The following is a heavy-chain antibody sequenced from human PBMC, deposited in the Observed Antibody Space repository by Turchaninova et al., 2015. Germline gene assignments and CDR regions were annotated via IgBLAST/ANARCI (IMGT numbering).Heavy chain of an antibody. CDR3: ARDGLGIAFGDYYYYIDV. CDR2: ISSSSTYK. Sequence: EVQLVESGGGLVKPGGSLRLSCAASGFLFRTYSMNWVRQAPGQGLELVSSISSSSTYKYYADSVKGRFIISRDDAKNSLYLQMNSLSAEDTAVYYCARDGLGIAFGDYYYYIDVWGKGTTVTVSS. V-gene: IGHV3-21*02. CDR1: GFLFRTYS. J-gene: IGHJ6*03. D-gene: IGHD7-27*01.